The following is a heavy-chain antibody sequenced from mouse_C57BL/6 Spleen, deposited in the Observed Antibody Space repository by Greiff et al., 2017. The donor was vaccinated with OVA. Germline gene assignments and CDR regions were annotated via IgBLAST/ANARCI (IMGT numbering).Heavy chain of an antibody. J-gene: IGHJ3*01. V-gene: IGHV1-81*01. D-gene: IGHD2-4*01. CDR1: GYTFTSYG. CDR3: ARRRDYDGTGAWFAY. Sequence: VQLQESGAELARPGASVKLSCKASGYTFTSYGISWVKQRTGQGLEWIGEIYPRSGNTSSNEKFKGKATLTADQSSSTAYMELRSLTSEDSAVDFCARRRDYDGTGAWFAYWGQGTLVTVSA. CDR2: IYPRSGNT.